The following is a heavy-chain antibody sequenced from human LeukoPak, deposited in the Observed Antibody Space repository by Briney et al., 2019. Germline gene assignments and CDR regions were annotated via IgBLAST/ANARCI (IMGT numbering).Heavy chain of an antibody. CDR2: ISSSSSYI. CDR3: AKDRGGSWDWYFDL. Sequence: GGSLRLSCAASGFTFSDYYMSWIRQAPGKGLEWVSYISSSSSYIYYADSVKGRFTISRDNAKNSLYLQMNSLRAEDTALYYCAKDRGGSWDWYFDLWGRGTLVTVSS. CDR1: GFTFSDYY. V-gene: IGHV3-11*05. J-gene: IGHJ2*01. D-gene: IGHD2-15*01.